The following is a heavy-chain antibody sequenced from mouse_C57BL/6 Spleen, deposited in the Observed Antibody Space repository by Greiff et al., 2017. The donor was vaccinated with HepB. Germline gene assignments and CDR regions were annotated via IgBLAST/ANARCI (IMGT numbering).Heavy chain of an antibody. D-gene: IGHD1-1*01. Sequence: QVQLKQSGPELVKPGASVKISCKASGYAFSSSWMNWVKQRPGKGLEWIGRIYPGDGDTNYNGKFKGKATLTADKSSSTAYMQLSSLTSEDSAVYFCARGYYGSSPAWCAYWGQGTLVTVAA. CDR3: ARGYYGSSPAWCAY. CDR2: IYPGDGDT. J-gene: IGHJ3*01. CDR1: GYAFSSSW. V-gene: IGHV1-82*01.